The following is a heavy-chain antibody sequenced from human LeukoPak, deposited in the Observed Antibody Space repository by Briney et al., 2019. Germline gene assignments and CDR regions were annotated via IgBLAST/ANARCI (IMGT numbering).Heavy chain of an antibody. D-gene: IGHD3-10*01. J-gene: IGHJ6*03. CDR3: AKASEGVRGAPPFRYYYYYMDV. CDR1: GFTFSSYA. V-gene: IGHV3-73*01. Sequence: GRSLRLSCAASGFTFSSYAMHWVRQAPGKGLEWVGRIRSKANSYATAYAASVKGRFTISRDDSKNTAYLQMNSLRAEDTAVYYCAKASEGVRGAPPFRYYYYYMDVWGKGTTVTISS. CDR2: IRSKANSYAT.